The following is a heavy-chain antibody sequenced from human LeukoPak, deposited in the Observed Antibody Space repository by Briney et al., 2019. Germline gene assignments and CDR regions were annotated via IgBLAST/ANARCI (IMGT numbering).Heavy chain of an antibody. CDR1: GFTFSSYS. CDR3: ARGSGYYYEDY. CDR2: ISSSGSYI. J-gene: IGHJ4*02. V-gene: IGHV3-21*01. Sequence: GGSLRLSCAASGFTFSSYSMNWVRQASGKGLEWVSSISSSGSYIYYADSVKGRFTISRDNVKNLLYLQMNSLRAEDTAVYYCARGSGYYYEDYWGQGTLVTVSS. D-gene: IGHD3-22*01.